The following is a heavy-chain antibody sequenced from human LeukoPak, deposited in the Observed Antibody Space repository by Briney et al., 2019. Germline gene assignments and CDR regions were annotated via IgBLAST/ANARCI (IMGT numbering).Heavy chain of an antibody. Sequence: KPSETLSLTCTVSGGSISSYYWSWIRQPAGKGLEWIGRIYTSGSTNYNPSHKSRVTMSVDTSKNQFSLKLSSVTAADTAVYYCARELGYCSSTSCSRAFDIWGQGTMVTVSS. V-gene: IGHV4-4*07. CDR3: ARELGYCSSTSCSRAFDI. J-gene: IGHJ3*02. CDR1: GGSISSYY. D-gene: IGHD2-2*01. CDR2: IYTSGST.